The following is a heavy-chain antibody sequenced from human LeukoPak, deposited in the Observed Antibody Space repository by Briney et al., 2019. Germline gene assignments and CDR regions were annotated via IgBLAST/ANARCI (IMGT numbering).Heavy chain of an antibody. J-gene: IGHJ5*02. CDR2: IYYSGST. D-gene: IGHD2-2*01. CDR1: GGSISSYY. CDR3: ARETGYCSSTSCLNWFDP. Sequence: SETLSLTRTVSGGSISSYYWSWIRQPPGKGLEWIGYIYYSGSTNYNPSLKSRVTISVDTSKNQFSLKLSSVTAADTAVYYCARETGYCSSTSCLNWFDPWGQGTLVTVSS. V-gene: IGHV4-59*01.